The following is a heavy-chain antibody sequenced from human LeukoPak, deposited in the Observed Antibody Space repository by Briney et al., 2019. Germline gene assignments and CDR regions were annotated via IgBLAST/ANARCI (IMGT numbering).Heavy chain of an antibody. CDR3: TSSSSSSPVLKYYFDY. CDR2: IYHSGST. CDR1: GGSISSSNW. J-gene: IGHJ4*02. Sequence: SETLSLTCAVSGGSISSSNWWSWVRQPPGKGLEWIGEIYHSGSTNYNLSLKSRVTISVDKSKNQFSLKLSSVTAADTAVYYCTSSSSSSPVLKYYFDYWGQGTLVTVSS. D-gene: IGHD6-13*01. V-gene: IGHV4-4*02.